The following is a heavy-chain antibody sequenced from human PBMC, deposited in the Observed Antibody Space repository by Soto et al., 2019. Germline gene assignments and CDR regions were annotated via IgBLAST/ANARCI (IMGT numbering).Heavy chain of an antibody. CDR2: ISGSGVST. CDR3: ASDGEYSDYENWYFDL. Sequence: EVHLLESGGGLVQPGGSLRLSCAGSGFTFSSSAMSWVRQAPGKGLEWVSAISGSGVSTYYGGSLKGRFTISRDNAKNSLYLQMNNLKAEDTAVYYCASDGEYSDYENWYFDLWGRGTLVTVSS. D-gene: IGHD5-12*01. J-gene: IGHJ2*01. CDR1: GFTFSSSA. V-gene: IGHV3-23*01.